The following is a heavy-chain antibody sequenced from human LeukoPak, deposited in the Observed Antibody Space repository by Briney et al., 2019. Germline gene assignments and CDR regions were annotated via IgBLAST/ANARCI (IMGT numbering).Heavy chain of an antibody. Sequence: SSETLSLTCAVSGGSPDFSGYSWTWVRQPPGKGLEWIGEINHSGSTNYNPSLKSRVTISVDTSKNQFSLKLSSVTAADTAVYYCARYVLGYDFWSGSGYYYYYGMDVWGQGTTVTVSS. D-gene: IGHD3-3*01. J-gene: IGHJ6*02. CDR1: GGSPDFSGYS. CDR2: INHSGST. CDR3: ARYVLGYDFWSGSGYYYYYGMDV. V-gene: IGHV4-34*01.